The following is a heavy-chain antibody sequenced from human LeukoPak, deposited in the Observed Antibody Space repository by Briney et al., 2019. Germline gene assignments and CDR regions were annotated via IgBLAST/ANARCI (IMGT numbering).Heavy chain of an antibody. Sequence: PGGSLRLSCAASGFTFSSYAMSWVRQAPRKGLEWVSVITGSGGTTYYADSVRGRFTISRDNSKSTLYLQMSSLRAEDTAIYYCAKRETSGSKYFDYWGQGTLVTVSS. CDR2: ITGSGGTT. D-gene: IGHD6-19*01. CDR1: GFTFSSYA. CDR3: AKRETSGSKYFDY. V-gene: IGHV3-23*01. J-gene: IGHJ4*02.